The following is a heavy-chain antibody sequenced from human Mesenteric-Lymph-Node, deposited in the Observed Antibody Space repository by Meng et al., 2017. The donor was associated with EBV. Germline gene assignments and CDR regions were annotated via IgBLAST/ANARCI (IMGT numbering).Heavy chain of an antibody. CDR1: GGSFSDYF. J-gene: IGHJ4*02. D-gene: IGHD3-10*01. CDR2: INHSGST. V-gene: IGHV4-34*01. CDR3: ARPRIRYGSGSYYY. Sequence: VQLHQWGAGLLKPSETLSLTCAVHGGSFSDYFWTWIRQAPGKGLEWVGEINHSGSTKYSPSLKSRVTISVDTSKNQISLNLNSVTAADTAVYYCARPRIRYGSGSYYYWGQGTLVTVSS.